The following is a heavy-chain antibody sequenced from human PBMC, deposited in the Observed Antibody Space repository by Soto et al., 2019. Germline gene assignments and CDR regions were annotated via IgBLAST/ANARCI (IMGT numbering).Heavy chain of an antibody. V-gene: IGHV3-23*01. D-gene: IGHD2-21*02. J-gene: IGHJ4*02. Sequence: GEFLRLSCAASGFTFSSYTLNWVRRAPGKGLEWVATSSDRRTGNTHYSDSVRGRFTLSRDYSRNILFLQMDSLRADDTALYYCTTWLTAHFDYWGRGTQVTVSS. CDR1: GFTFSSYT. CDR2: SSDRRTGNT. CDR3: TTWLTAHFDY.